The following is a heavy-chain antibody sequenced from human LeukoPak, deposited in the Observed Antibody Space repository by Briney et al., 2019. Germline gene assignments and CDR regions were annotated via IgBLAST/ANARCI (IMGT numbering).Heavy chain of an antibody. D-gene: IGHD6-13*01. CDR3: ARVSSSQTWGFGF. V-gene: IGHV3-11*04. J-gene: IGHJ4*02. Sequence: PGGSLRLSCAASGFTFSDSYMSWIRQAPGKGLEWFSYISSGGSTIYYADFVKGRFTISRDNAKSSLYLQMNSLRAEDTAVYYCARVSSSQTWGFGFWGQGTLVTVSS. CDR2: ISSGGSTI. CDR1: GFTFSDSY.